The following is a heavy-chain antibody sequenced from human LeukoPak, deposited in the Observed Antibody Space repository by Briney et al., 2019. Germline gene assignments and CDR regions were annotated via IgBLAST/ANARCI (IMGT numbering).Heavy chain of an antibody. CDR3: AKEVTMVRGVIDNWFDP. CDR1: GFTFSSYG. Sequence: GGSLRLSCEASGFTFSSYGMHWVRQAPGKGLEWVAFIRYDGSNKYYADSVKGRFTISRDNSKNTLYLQMNSLRAGDTAVYYCAKEVTMVRGVIDNWFDPWGQGTLVTVSS. J-gene: IGHJ5*02. CDR2: IRYDGSNK. V-gene: IGHV3-30*02. D-gene: IGHD3-10*01.